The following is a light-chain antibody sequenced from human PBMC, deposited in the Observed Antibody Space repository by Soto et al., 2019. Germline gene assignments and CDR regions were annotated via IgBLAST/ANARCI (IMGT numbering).Light chain of an antibody. CDR3: QKYNNWPRT. J-gene: IGKJ1*01. CDR1: QSVSRSY. CDR2: GAS. Sequence: EIVLTQSPGTLSLSPGERTTLSCRASQSVSRSYLAWYQQKPGQAPRLLIYGASTRATGIPARFSGRGSGTEFTLTIRSLQSEDFAVYYCQKYNNWPRTFGQGTKVDIK. V-gene: IGKV3-15*01.